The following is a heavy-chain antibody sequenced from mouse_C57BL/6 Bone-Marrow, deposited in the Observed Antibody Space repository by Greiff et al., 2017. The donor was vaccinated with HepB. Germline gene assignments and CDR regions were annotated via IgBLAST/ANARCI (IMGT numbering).Heavy chain of an antibody. CDR2: ISDGGSYT. CDR3: ARRGRGFAY. Sequence: EVKVVESGGGLVKPGGSLKLSCAASGFTFSSYAMSWVRQTPEKRLEWVATISDGGSYTYYPDNVKGRFTISRDNAKNNLYLQMSHLKSEDTAMYYCARRGRGFAYWGQGTLVTVSA. D-gene: IGHD3-3*01. J-gene: IGHJ3*01. CDR1: GFTFSSYA. V-gene: IGHV5-4*03.